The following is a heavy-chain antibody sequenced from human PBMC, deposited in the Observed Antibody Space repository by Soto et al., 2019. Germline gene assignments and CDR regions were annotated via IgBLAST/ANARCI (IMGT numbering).Heavy chain of an antibody. D-gene: IGHD2-15*01. V-gene: IGHV1-46*01. CDR1: GYTFTSYY. CDR3: ARGYCSGGSCPDPYYFDY. J-gene: IGHJ4*02. Sequence: ASVKVSCKASGYTFTSYYMHWVRQAPGQGLEWMGIINPSDGSTSYAQKFQGRVTITRDTSASTAYMELSSLRSEDTAVYYCARGYCSGGSCPDPYYFDYWGQGTLVTVSS. CDR2: INPSDGST.